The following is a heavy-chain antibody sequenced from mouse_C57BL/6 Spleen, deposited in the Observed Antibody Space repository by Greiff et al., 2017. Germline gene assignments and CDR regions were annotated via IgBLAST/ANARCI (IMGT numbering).Heavy chain of an antibody. D-gene: IGHD2-4*01. Sequence: EVQGVESGGGLVQPGGSLKLSCAASGFTFSDYYMYWVRQTPEKRLEWVAYISNGGGSTYYPDTVKGRFTISRDNAKNTLYLQMSRLKSEDTAMYYCARHVWGDYGAMDYWGQGTSVTVAS. CDR1: GFTFSDYY. V-gene: IGHV5-12*01. CDR2: ISNGGGST. J-gene: IGHJ4*01. CDR3: ARHVWGDYGAMDY.